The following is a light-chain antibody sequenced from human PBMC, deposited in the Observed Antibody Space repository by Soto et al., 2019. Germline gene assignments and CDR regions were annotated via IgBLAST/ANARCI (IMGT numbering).Light chain of an antibody. CDR3: QKYDRAPFT. V-gene: IGKV1-27*01. Sequence: DVQMTQSPSTLSASVGDRVTITCRASQGISNYLAWYQQKPGRLPKLLLFGASTLQSGVPARFSGSGSGTLFTLTINGLLPEDVATYYCQKYDRAPFTFGPGTKVDSK. J-gene: IGKJ3*01. CDR1: QGISNY. CDR2: GAS.